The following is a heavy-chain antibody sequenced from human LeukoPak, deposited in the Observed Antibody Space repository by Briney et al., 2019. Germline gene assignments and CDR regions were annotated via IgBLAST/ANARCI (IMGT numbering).Heavy chain of an antibody. Sequence: SETLSLTCTVSGGSISSGDYYWSWIRQPPGKGLEWIGYIYYSGSTYYNPSLKSRVTISVDTSKNQFSLKLSSVTAADTAVYYCARADTAMVIFDYWGQGTLVTVSP. CDR1: GGSISSGDYY. CDR3: ARADTAMVIFDY. V-gene: IGHV4-30-4*01. J-gene: IGHJ4*02. CDR2: IYYSGST. D-gene: IGHD5-18*01.